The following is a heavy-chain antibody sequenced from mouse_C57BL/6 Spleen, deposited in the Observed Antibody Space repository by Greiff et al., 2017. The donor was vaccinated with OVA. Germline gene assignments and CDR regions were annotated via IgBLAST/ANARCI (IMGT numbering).Heavy chain of an antibody. Sequence: QVQLQQPGAELVRPGSSVKLSCKASGYTFTSYWMPWVKQRPIQGLEWICNIDPSDSETHYNQKFKDKATLTVDKSSSTAYMQLSRLTSEDSAVYYCARVGNVGFAYWGQGTLGTVSA. CDR2: IDPSDSET. J-gene: IGHJ3*01. CDR1: GYTFTSYW. CDR3: ARVGNVGFAY. D-gene: IGHD4-1*01. V-gene: IGHV1-52*01.